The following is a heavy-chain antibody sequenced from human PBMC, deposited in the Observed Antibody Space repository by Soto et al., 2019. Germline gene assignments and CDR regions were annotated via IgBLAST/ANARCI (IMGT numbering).Heavy chain of an antibody. V-gene: IGHV1-18*01. CDR3: ARSIAVAGLLSEIRHHYYCMDV. CDR1: GYTFTSYG. J-gene: IGHJ6*01. CDR2: ISAYNGNT. Sequence: GASVKVSCKASGYTFTSYGISWVRKAPGQGLEWMGWISAYNGNTNYAQKLQGRVTMTTDTSTSTAYMELRSLRSDDTAVYYCARSIAVAGLLSEIRHHYYCMDVPGQAPMVTVSS. D-gene: IGHD6-19*01.